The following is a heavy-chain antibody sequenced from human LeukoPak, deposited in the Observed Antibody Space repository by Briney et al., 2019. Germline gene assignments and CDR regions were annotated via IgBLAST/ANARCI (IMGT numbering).Heavy chain of an antibody. CDR1: GFTVSSNY. Sequence: RGSLRLSCAASGFTVSSNYMSWVRQAPGKGLEWVSVIYSGGSTYYADSVKGRFTISRDNSKNTLYLQMNSLRAGDTAAYYCARAVAGTHWFDPWGQGTLVIVSS. CDR3: ARAVAGTHWFDP. J-gene: IGHJ5*02. D-gene: IGHD6-19*01. CDR2: IYSGGST. V-gene: IGHV3-66*01.